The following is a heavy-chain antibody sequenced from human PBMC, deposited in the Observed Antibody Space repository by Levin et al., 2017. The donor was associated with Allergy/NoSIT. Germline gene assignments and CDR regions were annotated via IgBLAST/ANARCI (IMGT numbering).Heavy chain of an antibody. D-gene: IGHD6-13*01. CDR3: AREAAAAGTGNDAFDI. J-gene: IGHJ3*02. Sequence: SVKVSCKASGGTFSSYAISWVRQAPGQGLEWMGGIIPIFGTANYAQKFQGRVTITADKSTSTAYMELSSLRSEDTAVYYCAREAAAAGTGNDAFDIWGQGTMVTVSS. V-gene: IGHV1-69*06. CDR2: IIPIFGTA. CDR1: GGTFSSYA.